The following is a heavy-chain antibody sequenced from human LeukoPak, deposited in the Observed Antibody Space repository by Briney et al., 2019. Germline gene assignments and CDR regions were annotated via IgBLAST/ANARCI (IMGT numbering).Heavy chain of an antibody. CDR3: AKWFDP. CDR2: ISGRVDST. J-gene: IGHJ5*02. Sequence: PGGSLRLSCAVSGLTFNSYAMNWVRQAPGKGLEWVSTISGRVDSTYYAGSVKGRFTISRDNSKNTLYLQMNSLGAEDTAVYYCAKWFDPWGQGTLVTVSS. V-gene: IGHV3-23*01. CDR1: GLTFNSYA.